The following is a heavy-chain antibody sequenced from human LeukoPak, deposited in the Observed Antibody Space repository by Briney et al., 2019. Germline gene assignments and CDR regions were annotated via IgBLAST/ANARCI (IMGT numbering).Heavy chain of an antibody. D-gene: IGHD3-10*01. CDR1: GFTFSSYA. V-gene: IGHV3-30-3*01. J-gene: IGHJ4*02. Sequence: GGSLRLSCAASGFTFSSYAMHWVRQAPGKGLEWVAVISYDGSNKYYADSVKGRFTISRDNSKNTLYLQMNSLRAEDTAVYYCARDYYGSGSYYSYYFDYWGQGTLVTVSS. CDR3: ARDYYGSGSYYSYYFDY. CDR2: ISYDGSNK.